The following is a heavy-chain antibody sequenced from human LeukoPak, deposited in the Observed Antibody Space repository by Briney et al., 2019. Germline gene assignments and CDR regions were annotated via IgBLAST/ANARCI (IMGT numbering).Heavy chain of an antibody. Sequence: SETLSLTCAVYGGSFSGYYWSWIRQPPGKGLEWIGYIYTSGSTNYNPSLKSRVTISLDTSKNQFSLRLTSVTAADAAVYYCARRGSYFDYWGQGTLVTVSS. CDR2: IYTSGST. CDR1: GGSFSGYY. D-gene: IGHD3-16*01. V-gene: IGHV4-4*09. CDR3: ARRGSYFDY. J-gene: IGHJ4*02.